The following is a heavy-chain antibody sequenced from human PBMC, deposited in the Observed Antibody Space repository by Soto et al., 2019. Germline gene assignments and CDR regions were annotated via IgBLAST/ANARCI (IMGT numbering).Heavy chain of an antibody. J-gene: IGHJ4*02. CDR2: FDPEDGET. Sequence: ASVKVSCKVSGYTLTELSMHWVRQAPGKGLEWMGGFDPEDGETIYAQKFQGRVTMTEDTSTDTAYMELSSLRSEDTAVYYRAKDRKGSYYYDSSGYYYGWGQGTLVTVS. CDR3: AKDRKGSYYYDSSGYYYG. V-gene: IGHV1-24*01. D-gene: IGHD3-22*01. CDR1: GYTLTELS.